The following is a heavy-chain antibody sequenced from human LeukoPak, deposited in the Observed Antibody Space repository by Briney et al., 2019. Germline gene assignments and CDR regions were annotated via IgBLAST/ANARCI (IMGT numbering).Heavy chain of an antibody. CDR1: GFTFSSYG. V-gene: IGHV3-33*01. CDR2: IWYDGSNK. Sequence: GRSLRLSCAASGFTFSSYGMHWVRQAPGKGLEWVAVIWYDGSNKYYADSVKGRFTISRDNSKNTLYLQMNSLRAEDTAVYYCARARGGSYGLDLLLWGQGTLVTVSS. D-gene: IGHD3-16*01. J-gene: IGHJ4*02. CDR3: ARARGGSYGLDLLL.